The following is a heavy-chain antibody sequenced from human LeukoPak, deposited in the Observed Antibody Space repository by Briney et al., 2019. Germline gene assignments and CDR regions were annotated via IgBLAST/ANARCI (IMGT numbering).Heavy chain of an antibody. CDR1: GFTVISNY. CDR2: IYSGGST. Sequence: PGGSLRLSCAASGFTVISNYMSWVRQAPGKGLEWVSVIYSGGSTYYADSVKGRFTISRDNSKNTLYLQMNSLRAEDTDVYYCARAKRDAVIAAAAYHYYYYYMDVWGKGTTVTVSS. CDR3: ARAKRDAVIAAAAYHYYYYYMDV. J-gene: IGHJ6*03. D-gene: IGHD6-13*01. V-gene: IGHV3-53*01.